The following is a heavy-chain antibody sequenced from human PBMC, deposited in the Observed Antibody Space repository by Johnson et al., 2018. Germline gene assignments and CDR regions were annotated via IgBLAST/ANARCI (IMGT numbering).Heavy chain of an antibody. CDR3: AKDSRLGELFSAFDY. V-gene: IGHV3-9*01. J-gene: IGHJ4*02. Sequence: VQLVQSGGGLVQPGRSLRLSCAASGFIFDDYAMHWVRQVPGKGLEWVSGISWNSGGIGYADSVKGRFTISRDNAKNSLYLQMNGLRAEDTAFYYCAKDSRLGELFSAFDYWGQGTLVTVSS. D-gene: IGHD3-10*01. CDR2: ISWNSGGI. CDR1: GFIFDDYA.